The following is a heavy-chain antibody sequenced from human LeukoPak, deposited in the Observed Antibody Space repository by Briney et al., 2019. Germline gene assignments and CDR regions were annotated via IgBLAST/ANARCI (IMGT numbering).Heavy chain of an antibody. CDR2: ISYDGSNK. Sequence: PGRSLRLSCAASGFTFSSYGMHWVRQAPGKGLEWVAVISYDGSNKYCADSGKGRFTISTDDSKNTLYLQMNNPTTEDTAVYYCAKEVSDYVTYYYMDVWGKGTTVTVSS. D-gene: IGHD4-17*01. CDR1: GFTFSSYG. CDR3: AKEVSDYVTYYYMDV. V-gene: IGHV3-30*18. J-gene: IGHJ6*03.